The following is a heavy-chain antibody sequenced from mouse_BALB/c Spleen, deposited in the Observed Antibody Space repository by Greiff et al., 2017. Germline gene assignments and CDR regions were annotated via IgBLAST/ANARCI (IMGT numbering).Heavy chain of an antibody. CDR2: ISSGGST. J-gene: IGHJ4*01. Sequence: EVKLMESGGGLVKPGGSLKLSCAASGFTFSSYAMSWVRQTPEKRLEWVASISSGGSTYYPDSVKGRFTISRDNARNILYLQMSSLRSEDTAMYYCARRELLRYAMDYWGQGTSVTVSS. D-gene: IGHD1-1*01. CDR3: ARRELLRYAMDY. CDR1: GFTFSSYA. V-gene: IGHV5-6-5*01.